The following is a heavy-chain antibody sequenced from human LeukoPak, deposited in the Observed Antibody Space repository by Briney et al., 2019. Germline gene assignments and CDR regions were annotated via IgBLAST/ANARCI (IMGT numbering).Heavy chain of an antibody. CDR3: ARRDISSGWSFDY. D-gene: IGHD6-19*01. CDR1: GGSVSNYH. J-gene: IGHJ4*02. V-gene: IGHV4-4*07. Sequence: SETLSLTCTVSGGSVSNYHWSWIRQPAGKGLEWIGQIHTSGSTNYNPPLKSRVSMSIDTTEDQVSLTIRSVTAADTAFYYCARRDISSGWSFDYWGQGTLVTVSS. CDR2: IHTSGST.